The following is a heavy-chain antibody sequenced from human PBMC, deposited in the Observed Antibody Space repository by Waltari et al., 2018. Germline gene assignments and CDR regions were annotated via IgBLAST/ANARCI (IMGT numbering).Heavy chain of an antibody. CDR1: GASITSNRPS. V-gene: IGHV4-39*02. CDR3: ATYIGASIGTAAFDV. CDR2: MSYNGAT. Sequence: QLQLQESGPGLGKPPETLSLTCIASGASITSNRPSWAWIRQPPGQGLEWIGTMSYNGATYSSPSLKSRVTVSRDTSKNHLSLKLGSVTAADTAIYYCATYIGASIGTAAFDVWGQGTMVTVSS. D-gene: IGHD5-12*01. J-gene: IGHJ3*01.